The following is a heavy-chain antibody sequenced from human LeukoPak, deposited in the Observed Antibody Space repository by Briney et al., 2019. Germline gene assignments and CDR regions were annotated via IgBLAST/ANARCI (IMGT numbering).Heavy chain of an antibody. CDR1: GFTFSSYA. Sequence: PGGSLRLSCAASGFTFSSYAMSWVRQAPGKGLEWVSAISGSGGSTYYADSVKGRFTISRDNSKNTLYLQMNSLRAEDTAVCYCAKAGGSGWYEGYYFDYWGQGTLVTVSS. CDR2: ISGSGGST. CDR3: AKAGGSGWYEGYYFDY. J-gene: IGHJ4*02. D-gene: IGHD6-19*01. V-gene: IGHV3-23*01.